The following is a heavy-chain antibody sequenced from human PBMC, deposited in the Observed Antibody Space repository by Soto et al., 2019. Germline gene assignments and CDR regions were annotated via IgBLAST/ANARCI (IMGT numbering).Heavy chain of an antibody. V-gene: IGHV3-48*03. CDR3: ARGGSSGWFFLDY. D-gene: IGHD6-19*01. CDR2: ISSSGNAI. CDR1: GFTFSSYE. J-gene: IGHJ4*02. Sequence: GGSLRLSCAASGFTFSSYEINWVRQAPGKGLEWVSYISSSGNAIYYADSVKGRFTISRDNAKNSLYLQMNSLRAEDTAVYYCARGGSSGWFFLDYWGQGXLVTVSS.